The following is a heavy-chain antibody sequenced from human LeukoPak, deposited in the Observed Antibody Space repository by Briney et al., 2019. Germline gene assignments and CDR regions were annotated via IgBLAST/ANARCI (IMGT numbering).Heavy chain of an antibody. D-gene: IGHD6-13*01. CDR2: INPNSGGT. V-gene: IGHV1-2*02. CDR1: GYTFTGYY. CDR3: ARDPRIAAAGTYYYYYGMDV. Sequence: ASVKVSCKASGYTFTGYYMHWVRQAPGQGLEWMGWINPNSGGTNYAQKFQGRVTMTRDTSISTAYVELSRLRSDDTAVYYCARDPRIAAAGTYYYYYGMDVWGQGTTVTVSS. J-gene: IGHJ6*02.